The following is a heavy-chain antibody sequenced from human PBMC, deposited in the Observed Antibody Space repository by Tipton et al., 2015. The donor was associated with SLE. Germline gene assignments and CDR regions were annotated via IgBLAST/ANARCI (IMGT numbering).Heavy chain of an antibody. CDR1: GFTVSSNY. V-gene: IGHV3-23*01. J-gene: IGHJ4*02. CDR2: ISGSGDRA. D-gene: IGHD4-23*01. CDR3: ARGGKLGSLDY. Sequence: SLRLSCAASGFTVSSNYMSWVRQAPGKGLEWLSVISGSGDRAYYSDSVKGRFTISRDNSKKTLFLQMDALRAEDTALYYCARGGKLGSLDYWGQGALVTVSS.